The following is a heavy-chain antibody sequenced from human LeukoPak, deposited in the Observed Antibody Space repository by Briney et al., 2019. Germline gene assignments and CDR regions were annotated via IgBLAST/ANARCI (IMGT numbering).Heavy chain of an antibody. CDR2: IYYSGST. Sequence: SETLSLTCAVYGGFFSGYYWSWIRQPPGKGLEWIGSIYYSGSTYYNPSLKSRVTISVDTSKNQFSLKLSSVTAADTAVYYCARQRGGSFDYWGQGTLVTVSS. CDR1: GGFFSGYY. J-gene: IGHJ4*02. V-gene: IGHV4-34*01. D-gene: IGHD1-26*01. CDR3: ARQRGGSFDY.